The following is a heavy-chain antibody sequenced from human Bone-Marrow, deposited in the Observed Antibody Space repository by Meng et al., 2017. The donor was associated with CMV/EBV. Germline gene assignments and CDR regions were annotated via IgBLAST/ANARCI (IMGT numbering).Heavy chain of an antibody. CDR2: IYPGDSDT. CDR1: GYSFTSYW. D-gene: IGHD6-13*01. Sequence: GGSLRLSCKGSGYSFTSYWIGWVRQMPGKGLEWMGIIYPGDSDTRYSPSFQGQVTISADKSISTAYLQWSSLKASDTAMYYCARRGEMAAADWFDPWGQGTLVTVSS. V-gene: IGHV5-51*01. J-gene: IGHJ5*02. CDR3: ARRGEMAAADWFDP.